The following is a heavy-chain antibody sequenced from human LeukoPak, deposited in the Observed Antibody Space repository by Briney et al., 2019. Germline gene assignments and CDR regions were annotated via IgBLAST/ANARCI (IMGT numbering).Heavy chain of an antibody. V-gene: IGHV3-21*01. CDR2: ISSSSSYI. D-gene: IGHD3-22*01. CDR3: ARDDSSGYYYAGDFDY. Sequence: GGSLRLSCAASGFTFSSYSMNWVRQAPGKGLEWVSSISSSSSYIYYADSVKGRFTISRDNAKNSLYLQMNSLRAEDTAVYYCARDDSSGYYYAGDFDYWGQGTLVTVSS. J-gene: IGHJ4*02. CDR1: GFTFSSYS.